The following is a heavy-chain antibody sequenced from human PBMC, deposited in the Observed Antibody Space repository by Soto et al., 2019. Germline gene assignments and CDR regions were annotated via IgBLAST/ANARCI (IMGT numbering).Heavy chain of an antibody. D-gene: IGHD3-16*01. V-gene: IGHV3-21*01. Sequence: GGSLRLSCAASGFTFSSYSMNWVRQAPGKGLEWVSSISSSSSYIYYADSVKGRFTISRDNAKNSLYLQMNSLRAEDTAVYYCARGGGDQRDFDYWGQGTLVTVSS. CDR3: ARGGGDQRDFDY. CDR1: GFTFSSYS. J-gene: IGHJ4*02. CDR2: ISSSSSYI.